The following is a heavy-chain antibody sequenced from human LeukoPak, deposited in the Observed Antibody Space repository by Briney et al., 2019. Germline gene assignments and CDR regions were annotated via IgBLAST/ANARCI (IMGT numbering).Heavy chain of an antibody. CDR3: ARAEDYYGSGSYHPRYFDY. CDR1: GFTFSDYY. J-gene: IGHJ4*02. V-gene: IGHV3-11*06. CDR2: ISSNTSYI. Sequence: GGSLRLSCAASGFTFSDYYMSWIRQAPGKGLEWVSSISSNTSYIYYADSVKGRFTISRDNAKNSLYLQMNSLRAEDTAVYYCARAEDYYGSGSYHPRYFDYWGQGTLVTVSS. D-gene: IGHD3-10*01.